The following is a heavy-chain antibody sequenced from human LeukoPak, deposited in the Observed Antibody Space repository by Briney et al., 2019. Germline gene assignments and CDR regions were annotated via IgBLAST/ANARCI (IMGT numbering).Heavy chain of an antibody. CDR1: GFTFSHYP. J-gene: IGHJ4*02. CDR3: ARDPIVVPLEYYFDY. V-gene: IGHV3-30*07. CDR2: ISYDGNYK. Sequence: GGSLRLSCAASGFTFSHYPIHWVRQAPGKGPEWVAVISYDGNYKYYAESVKGRFTVSRDNSKNTVYLQMNSLRAEDTAVYYCARDPIVVPLEYYFDYWGQGTLVTVSS. D-gene: IGHD2-15*01.